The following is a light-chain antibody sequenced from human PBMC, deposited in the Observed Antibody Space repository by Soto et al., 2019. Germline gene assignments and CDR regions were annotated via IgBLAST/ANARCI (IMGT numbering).Light chain of an antibody. J-gene: IGKJ1*01. CDR2: GAS. CDR1: QSVSSSY. Sequence: EIVLTQSPGTLSLSPGERATLSCRASQSVSSSYLAWYQQKPGQAPRLLIYGASSRATGIPDRFSGSGSGADVTLNISRLGTEDLAVDYCQQYGSSRTFGQGTKVEIE. V-gene: IGKV3-20*01. CDR3: QQYGSSRT.